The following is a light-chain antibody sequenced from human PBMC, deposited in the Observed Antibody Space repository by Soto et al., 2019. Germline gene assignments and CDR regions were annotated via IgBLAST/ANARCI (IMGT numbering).Light chain of an antibody. CDR2: DVS. J-gene: IGLJ2*01. CDR3: CSYTDSYTFVV. CDR1: SNAVGGHNY. Sequence: HSVLTQPRSLSGSPGQLVTMSCTGASNAVGGHNYVSWFQQHPGNAPKLLIYDVSKRPSGVPDRFSGSKSGNTASLTISGLQAEDEADYYCCSYTDSYTFVVFGGGTKLTVL. V-gene: IGLV2-11*01.